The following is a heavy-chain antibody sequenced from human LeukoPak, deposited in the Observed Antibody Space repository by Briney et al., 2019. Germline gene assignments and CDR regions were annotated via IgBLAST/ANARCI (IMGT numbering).Heavy chain of an antibody. CDR1: GFTFSSYG. Sequence: GGSLRLSCAASGFTFSSYGMHWVRQAPGKGLEWVAVIWYDGNNKYYADSVKGRFTISRDNSKNTLYLQMNGLRAEDAAVYYCARVQWLDNYYFDYWGQRILVTVSS. CDR2: IWYDGNNK. CDR3: ARVQWLDNYYFDY. J-gene: IGHJ4*02. V-gene: IGHV3-33*01. D-gene: IGHD6-19*01.